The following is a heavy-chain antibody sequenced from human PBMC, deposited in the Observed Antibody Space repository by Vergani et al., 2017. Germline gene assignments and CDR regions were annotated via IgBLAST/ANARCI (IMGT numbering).Heavy chain of an antibody. Sequence: QLQLQESGPGLVKPSETLSLTCTVSGGSISSSSYYWGWIRQPPGKGLEWIGYIYYSGSTYYHPSLKSRVTIAVDTSKNQFSLKLSSVTAADTAVYYCARDRGIVGANGENWFDPWGQGTLVTVSS. D-gene: IGHD1-26*01. CDR3: ARDRGIVGANGENWFDP. CDR2: IYYSGST. V-gene: IGHV4-39*07. J-gene: IGHJ5*02. CDR1: GGSISSSSYY.